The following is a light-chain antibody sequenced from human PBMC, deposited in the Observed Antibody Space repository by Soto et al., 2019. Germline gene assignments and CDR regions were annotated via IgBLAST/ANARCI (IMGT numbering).Light chain of an antibody. CDR2: GAS. CDR3: QQYTDWPIT. J-gene: IGKJ5*01. CDR1: QSVTDNY. Sequence: IVLTHFPPPLSLSPGERATLSCRASQSVTDNYLAWYQQKPGQAPRLVISGASSRTSGIPDRFSASGSGTDFTLTISSLEPEDFAVYFCQQYTDWPITFGQGTRLEI. V-gene: IGKV3D-20*02.